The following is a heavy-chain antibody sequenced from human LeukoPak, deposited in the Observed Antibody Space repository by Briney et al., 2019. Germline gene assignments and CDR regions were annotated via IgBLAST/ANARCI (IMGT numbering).Heavy chain of an antibody. CDR1: GFTFSSYA. CDR3: AARDLWSGIDY. D-gene: IGHD3-3*01. J-gene: IGHJ4*02. Sequence: PGGSLRLSCAASGFTFSSYAMSWVRQAPGKGLEWVSAISGSGGSTYYADSVKGRFTISRDNSKNTLYLQMSSLRDADTAVYYCAARDLWSGIDYWGQGTLVTVSS. V-gene: IGHV3-23*01. CDR2: ISGSGGST.